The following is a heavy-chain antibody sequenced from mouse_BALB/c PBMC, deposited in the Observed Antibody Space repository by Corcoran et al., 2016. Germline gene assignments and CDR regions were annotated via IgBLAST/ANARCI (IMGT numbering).Heavy chain of an antibody. CDR2: IDPANGNT. CDR1: GFNIKDTY. J-gene: IGHJ4*01. CDR3: AYYGSSYAMDY. Sequence: EVQLQQSGAELVKPGASVKLSCTASGFNIKDTYMHWVKQRPEQGLEWIGRIDPANGNTKYDPKFQGKATITADTSSNTAYLQLSSLTSEDTAFYYCAYYGSSYAMDYWGQGTSVTVSS. D-gene: IGHD1-1*01. V-gene: IGHV14-3*02.